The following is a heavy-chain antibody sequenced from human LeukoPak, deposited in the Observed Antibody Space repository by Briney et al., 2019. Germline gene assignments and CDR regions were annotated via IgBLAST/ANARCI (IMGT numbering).Heavy chain of an antibody. CDR2: IIPIFGTA. Sequence: SVKVSCKASGGTFSSYAISWVRQAPGQGLEWMGGIIPIFGTANYAQKFQGRVTITTDESTSTAYMELSSLRSEDTAVYYCARGDSSGWYPNYYYYYYMDVWGKGTTVTVSS. D-gene: IGHD6-19*01. CDR3: ARGDSSGWYPNYYYYYYMDV. V-gene: IGHV1-69*05. CDR1: GGTFSSYA. J-gene: IGHJ6*03.